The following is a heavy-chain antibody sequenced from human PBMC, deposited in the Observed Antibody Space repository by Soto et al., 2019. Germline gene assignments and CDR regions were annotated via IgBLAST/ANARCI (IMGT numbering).Heavy chain of an antibody. CDR1: GYTFTSYG. V-gene: IGHV1-18*01. CDR3: AREMVRGVGSDC. CDR2: ISTYNGNT. Sequence: GASVKVSFKASGYTFTSYGISWVRQAPGQGLEWMGWISTYNGNTKYAQKLQGRVTMTTDTSTSTAYMELRSLRSDDTAVFYCAREMVRGVGSDCWGQGTLVTVSS. D-gene: IGHD3-10*01. J-gene: IGHJ4*02.